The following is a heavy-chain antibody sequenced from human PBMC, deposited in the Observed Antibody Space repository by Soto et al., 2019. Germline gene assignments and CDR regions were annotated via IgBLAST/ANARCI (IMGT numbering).Heavy chain of an antibody. J-gene: IGHJ4*02. CDR1: GFTFSSYA. Sequence: GGSLRLSCAASGFTFSSYAMSWVRQAPGKGLEWVSAISGSGGSTYYADSVKGRFTISRDNSKNTLYLQMNSLRAEDTAVYYCAGPSLHSSGLDYWGQGTLVTVSS. CDR3: AGPSLHSSGLDY. CDR2: ISGSGGST. D-gene: IGHD6-6*01. V-gene: IGHV3-23*01.